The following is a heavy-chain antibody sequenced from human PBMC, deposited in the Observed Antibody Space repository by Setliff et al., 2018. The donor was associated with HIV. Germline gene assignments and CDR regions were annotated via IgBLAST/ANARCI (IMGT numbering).Heavy chain of an antibody. V-gene: IGHV4-34*01. J-gene: IGHJ5*01. CDR1: GRSLSIYF. Sequence: SETLSPTCAVYGRSLSIYFWTWIRQSPVKGLEWIGEIDHGGSPTYNPSFKSRVSISLDTANKHFSLTLNSLTAADSALYFCAGGFPKYNFRLFDSWGQGTQVTVSS. CDR3: AGGFPKYNFRLFDS. D-gene: IGHD1-1*01. CDR2: IDHGGSP.